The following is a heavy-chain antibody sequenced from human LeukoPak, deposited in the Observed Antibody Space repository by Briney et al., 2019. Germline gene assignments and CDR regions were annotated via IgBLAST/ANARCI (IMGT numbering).Heavy chain of an antibody. Sequence: GGSLRLSCAASGFSVSNNYMSWVRQAPGKGLEWVSILYSGGSTYYADSVKGRFTISRDISKNTVYLQMNSLRAEDTAVYYCASGAQRTSCLDYWGQGTLVTVSS. CDR2: LYSGGST. V-gene: IGHV3-53*01. CDR1: GFSVSNNY. CDR3: ASGAQRTSCLDY. J-gene: IGHJ4*02. D-gene: IGHD2-2*01.